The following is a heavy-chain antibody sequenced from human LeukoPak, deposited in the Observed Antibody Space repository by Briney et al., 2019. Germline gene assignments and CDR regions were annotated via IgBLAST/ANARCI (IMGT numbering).Heavy chain of an antibody. CDR3: ARDTVLWFGESYDPYNWFDP. J-gene: IGHJ5*02. Sequence: PGGSLRLSCAASRFTFSSYWMHWVRQAPGKGLVWVSRINSDGSSTSYADSVKGRFTISRDNAKNTLYLQMNSLGAEDTAVYYCARDTVLWFGESYDPYNWFDPWGQGTLVTVSS. D-gene: IGHD3-10*01. CDR1: RFTFSSYW. V-gene: IGHV3-74*01. CDR2: INSDGSST.